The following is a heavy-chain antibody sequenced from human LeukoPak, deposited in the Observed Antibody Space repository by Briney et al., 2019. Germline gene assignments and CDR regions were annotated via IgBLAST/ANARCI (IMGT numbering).Heavy chain of an antibody. CDR3: ARNYDSSGYYFDDAFDI. J-gene: IGHJ3*02. V-gene: IGHV1-69*05. CDR1: GGTFSSYA. D-gene: IGHD3-22*01. CDR2: IIPIFGTA. Sequence: SLKVSCKASGGTFSSYAISWVRQAPGQGLEWMGGIIPIFGTANYAQKLQGRVTIPTDESTSSAHMHLSSLRSHDTAVYYCARNYDSSGYYFDDAFDIWGQGTMVTVSS.